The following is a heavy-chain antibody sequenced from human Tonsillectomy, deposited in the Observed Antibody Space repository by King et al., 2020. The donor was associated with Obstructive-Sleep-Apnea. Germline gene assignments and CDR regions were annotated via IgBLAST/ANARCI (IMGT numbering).Heavy chain of an antibody. CDR3: ARRIDRGRCGGDCYPDY. V-gene: IGHV5-51*01. D-gene: IGHD2-21*02. CDR2: IYPGYSVT. J-gene: IGHJ4*02. Sequence: VQLVESGAEVKKPGESLKISCKGSGYSFTSYWIGWVRQMPGKGLEWMGIIYPGYSVTSYSPSFQGQVTFSADKSISTAYLQWSSLKASDTAMYYCARRIDRGRCGGDCYPDYWGQGTLVTVSS. CDR1: GYSFTSYW.